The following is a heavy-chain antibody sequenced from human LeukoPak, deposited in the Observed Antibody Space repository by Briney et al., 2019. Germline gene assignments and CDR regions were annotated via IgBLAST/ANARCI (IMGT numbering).Heavy chain of an antibody. CDR3: ASSVYSGSPTKTFDY. Sequence: GGSLRLSCAARGFSVSGQYMNWVRQAPGKGLEWVSVIYSGGSTYYADSVRGRFTISRDNSINTPYLQMNSLRAEDSAVYYCASSVYSGSPTKTFDYWGQGTLVTVSS. J-gene: IGHJ4*02. V-gene: IGHV3-53*01. CDR1: GFSVSGQY. D-gene: IGHD2-21*01. CDR2: IYSGGST.